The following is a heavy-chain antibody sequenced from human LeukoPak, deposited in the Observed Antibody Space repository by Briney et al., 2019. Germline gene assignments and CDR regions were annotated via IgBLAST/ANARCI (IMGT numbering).Heavy chain of an antibody. CDR2: IHSSGGS. J-gene: IGHJ4*02. CDR1: GASISNYY. CDR3: ARLGSYHDF. Sequence: SETLSLTCTVSGASISNYYWSWIRQTPEKGVEWMGHIHSSGGSSYYPSLKSRLTLSIDTSRNQLSLKLPSVTAADTAVYFCARLGSYHDFWGQGALVTVSS. D-gene: IGHD1-26*01. V-gene: IGHV4-4*09.